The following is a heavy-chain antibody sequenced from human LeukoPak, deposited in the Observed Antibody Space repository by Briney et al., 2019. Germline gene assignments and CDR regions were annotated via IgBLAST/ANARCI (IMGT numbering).Heavy chain of an antibody. D-gene: IGHD6-25*01. J-gene: IGHJ6*02. CDR3: VKGAAATPLGYGMDV. CDR1: GFTFRNYA. CDR2: ISSNGDNT. Sequence: PGGSLRLSCSASGFTFRNYAMHWVRQAPGKGLEYVSAISSNGDNTNYAESLKGRFTISRDNSKNTLYLQMSSLRAEDTAVYYCVKGAAATPLGYGMDVWGQGTTVTVS. V-gene: IGHV3-64D*09.